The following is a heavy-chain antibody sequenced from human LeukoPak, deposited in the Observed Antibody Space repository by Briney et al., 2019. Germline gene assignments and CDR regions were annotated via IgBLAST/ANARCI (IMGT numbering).Heavy chain of an antibody. CDR3: ARTTFYYSDTSGYDSNFDI. CDR1: GGSISSSSYY. V-gene: IGHV4-61*01. Sequence: RPSETLSLTCTVSGGSISSSSYYWSWIRQPPGKGLEWIGYVYYTGSTNYNLSLKSRVTMSVDTSKTQFSLKLSSVTAADTAVYYCARTTFYYSDTSGYDSNFDIWGQGTMVTV. J-gene: IGHJ3*02. CDR2: VYYTGST. D-gene: IGHD3-22*01.